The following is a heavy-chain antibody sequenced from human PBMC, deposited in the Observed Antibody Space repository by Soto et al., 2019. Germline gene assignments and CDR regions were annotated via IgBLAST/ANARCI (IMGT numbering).Heavy chain of an antibody. Sequence: SVKVSCKASGGTFSSYAISWVRQAPGQGLEWMGGIIPIFGTANYAQKFKGRVTITADESTTTAYMELNSLRSEDTAVYYCARDGKTYYYGSGNYYNDLNYWGQGTLVTVSS. D-gene: IGHD3-10*01. CDR1: GGTFSSYA. CDR2: IIPIFGTA. J-gene: IGHJ4*02. CDR3: ARDGKTYYYGSGNYYNDLNY. V-gene: IGHV1-69*13.